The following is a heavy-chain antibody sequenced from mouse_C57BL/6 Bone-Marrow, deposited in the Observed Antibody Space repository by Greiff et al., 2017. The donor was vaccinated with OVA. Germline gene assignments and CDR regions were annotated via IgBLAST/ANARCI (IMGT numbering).Heavy chain of an antibody. D-gene: IGHD2-14*01. CDR1: GYTFTSYW. V-gene: IGHV1-50*01. Sequence: VQLQQPGAELVKPGASVKLSCKASGYTFTSYWMQWVKQRPGQGLEWIGEIDPSDSYTNYNQKFKGKATLTVDTSSSTAYMQLSSLTSEDSAVYYCARWGYRDAMDYWGQGTSVTVSS. J-gene: IGHJ4*01. CDR2: IDPSDSYT. CDR3: ARWGYRDAMDY.